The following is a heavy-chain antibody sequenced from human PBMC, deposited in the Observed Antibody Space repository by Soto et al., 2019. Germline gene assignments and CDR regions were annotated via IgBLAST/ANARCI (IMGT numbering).Heavy chain of an antibody. J-gene: IGHJ4*02. D-gene: IGHD4-17*01. CDR1: VCSVSDKTYY. CDR2: VYYSGTT. Sequence: SETLSLTCSVCVCSVSDKTYYGSWVRQPPGKRLEWIGYVYYSGTTNYNPSLKSRVTISVDLSKNRFSLRLSSVTTADTALYYCARTTAVPNTLRSRYFFDYWGQGTLVTVSS. CDR3: ARTTAVPNTLRSRYFFDY. V-gene: IGHV4-61*01.